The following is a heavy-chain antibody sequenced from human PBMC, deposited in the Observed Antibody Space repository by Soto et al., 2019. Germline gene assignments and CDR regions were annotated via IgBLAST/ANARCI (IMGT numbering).Heavy chain of an antibody. V-gene: IGHV3-23*01. D-gene: IGHD3-16*01. J-gene: IGHJ4*02. CDR2: ISGSGATT. Sequence: DVQLLASGGGLVQPGGSLRLSCAASGFTFNNYATSWVRQAPGKGLEWVSAISGSGATTYYADSVRDRFTISRDNSKNTLYLQMNSLRAEDTAVYYCARSITTIYYFDYWGQGALLTVSS. CDR1: GFTFNNYA. CDR3: ARSITTIYYFDY.